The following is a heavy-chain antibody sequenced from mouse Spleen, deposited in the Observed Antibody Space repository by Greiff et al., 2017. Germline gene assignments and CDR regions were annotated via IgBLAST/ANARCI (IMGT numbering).Heavy chain of an antibody. CDR1: GFSFTDYN. CDR3: ASLLPVYYFDY. CDR2: INPNNGGT. Sequence: VQLQQSGPELVKPGASVKMSCKASGFSFTDYNMHWVKQSHGKSLEWIGYINPNNGGTCYNQKFKGKATLTVKKSSSKAYMEIRRQTSEESEVYYGASLLPVYYFDYWGQGTTLTVSS. V-gene: IGHV1-22*01. J-gene: IGHJ2*01. D-gene: IGHD1-1*01.